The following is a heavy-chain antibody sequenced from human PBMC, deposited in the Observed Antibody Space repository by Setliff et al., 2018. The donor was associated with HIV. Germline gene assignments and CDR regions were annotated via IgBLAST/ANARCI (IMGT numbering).Heavy chain of an antibody. CDR2: IYYTGST. V-gene: IGHV4-39*01. CDR1: GASISSSSHH. J-gene: IGHJ3*01. D-gene: IGHD4-17*01. Sequence: SETLSLTCTVSGASISSSSHHWAWIRQPPGKGLEYIGNIYYTGSTHHNPSLKSRVTISVDTSKNQFSLNVNSVTAADTAVYYCASYGGGSENDAFRVWGQGTMVTVSS. CDR3: ASYGGGSENDAFRV.